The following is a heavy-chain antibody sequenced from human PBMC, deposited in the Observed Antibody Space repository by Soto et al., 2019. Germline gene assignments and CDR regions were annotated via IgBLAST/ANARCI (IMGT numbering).Heavy chain of an antibody. J-gene: IGHJ4*02. CDR1: GGSISSGGYY. Sequence: SETLSLTCTVSGGSISSGGYYWSWIRQHPGKGLEWIGYIYYSGSTYYNPSLKSRVTISVDTSKNQFSLKLSSMTAADTAVYYCARGAYYYDSSGYYCDYWGQGTLVTVSS. CDR2: IYYSGST. D-gene: IGHD3-22*01. V-gene: IGHV4-31*03. CDR3: ARGAYYYDSSGYYCDY.